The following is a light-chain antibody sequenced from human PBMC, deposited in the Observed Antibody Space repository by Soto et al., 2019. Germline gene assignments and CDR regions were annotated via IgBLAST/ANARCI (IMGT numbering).Light chain of an antibody. Sequence: EIMMTQSPATLSVSPGERATLSCRASQSVSSNLAWYQQKPGQAPRLLIYGASTRATGFPARFSGSGSGTEFTLTISSLQSEDVAVYYCQQYNNWPRTFGQGTKVEIK. CDR2: GAS. CDR3: QQYNNWPRT. V-gene: IGKV3-15*01. J-gene: IGKJ1*01. CDR1: QSVSSN.